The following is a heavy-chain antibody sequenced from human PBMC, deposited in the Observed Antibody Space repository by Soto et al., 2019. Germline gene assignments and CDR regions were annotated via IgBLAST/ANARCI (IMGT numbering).Heavy chain of an antibody. J-gene: IGHJ6*02. D-gene: IGHD3-10*01. CDR2: ISYDGSNK. CDR3: AKEGTMVRPMDV. Sequence: GGSLRLSCAASGLTFSSYGMHWVRQAPGKGLEWVAVISYDGSNKYYADSVKGRFTISRDNSKNTLYLQMNSLRAEDTAVYYCAKEGTMVRPMDVWGQGTTVTVSS. V-gene: IGHV3-30*18. CDR1: GLTFSSYG.